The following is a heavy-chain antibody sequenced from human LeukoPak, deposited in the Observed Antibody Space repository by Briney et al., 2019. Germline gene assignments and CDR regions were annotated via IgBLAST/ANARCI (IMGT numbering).Heavy chain of an antibody. CDR1: EFSVGSNY. CDR2: IKQDGSAK. V-gene: IGHV3-7*01. J-gene: IGHJ4*02. CDR3: ARDGVYSSSSPDY. D-gene: IGHD6-6*01. Sequence: PGGSLRLSCAASEFSVGSNYMTWVRQAPGKGLEWVANIKQDGSAKYYVDSVKGRFTISRDNAKNSLYLQMNSLRAEDTAVYYCARDGVYSSSSPDYWGQGTLVTVSS.